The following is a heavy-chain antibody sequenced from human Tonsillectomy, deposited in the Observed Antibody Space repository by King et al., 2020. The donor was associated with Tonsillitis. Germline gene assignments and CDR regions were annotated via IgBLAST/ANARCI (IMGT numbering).Heavy chain of an antibody. CDR1: GFTFINYA. V-gene: IGHV3-30*04. D-gene: IGHD2-21*01. CDR3: ARDLSPPNYYWGGLDASLDY. CDR2: LSYDGRYK. J-gene: IGHJ4*02. Sequence: QLVQSGGGVVQPGRSLRLSCAASGFTFINYAMHWVRQAPGKGLEWVAVLSYDGRYKYYADSVKGRFTISRDNSKNTLYLQMNSLRAEDTAVYYCARDLSPPNYYWGGLDASLDYWGQGTLVSVSS.